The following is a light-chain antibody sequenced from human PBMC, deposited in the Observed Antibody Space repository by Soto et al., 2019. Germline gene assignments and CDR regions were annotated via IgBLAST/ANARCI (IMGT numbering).Light chain of an antibody. J-gene: IGKJ1*01. V-gene: IGKV1-17*01. CDR1: QAIRNA. Sequence: DIQMTQSPSSLSASVGDRVTITCRASQAIRNALNWYQQKPGKAPKRLIYAAFNLQSGVPSRFIGSGSETEFTLTISSLQPEDFATYYCLQYNSYPWTFGQGTKVDIK. CDR3: LQYNSYPWT. CDR2: AAF.